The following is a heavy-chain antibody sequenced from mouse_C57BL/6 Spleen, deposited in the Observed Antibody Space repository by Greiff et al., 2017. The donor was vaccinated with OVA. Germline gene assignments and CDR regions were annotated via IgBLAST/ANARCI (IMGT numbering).Heavy chain of an antibody. D-gene: IGHD2-3*01. CDR3: ASGYYVGAMDY. J-gene: IGHJ4*01. CDR1: GFTFSDYG. V-gene: IGHV5-17*01. CDR2: ISSGSSTI. Sequence: EVKLQESGGGLVKPGGSLKLSCAASGFTFSDYGMHWVRQAPEKGLEWVAYISSGSSTIYYADTVKGRFTISRDNAKNTLFLQMTSLRSEDTAMYYCASGYYVGAMDYWGQGTSVTVSS.